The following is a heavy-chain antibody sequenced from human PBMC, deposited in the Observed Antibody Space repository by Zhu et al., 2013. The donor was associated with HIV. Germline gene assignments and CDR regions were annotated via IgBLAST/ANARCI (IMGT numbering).Heavy chain of an antibody. J-gene: IGHJ5*02. CDR1: GGTFSSYA. V-gene: IGHV1-69*01. CDR2: IIPIFGTA. D-gene: IGHD3-3*01. CDR3: ARESDWDYDFWSGYENKYGYNWFDP. Sequence: VQLVQSGAEVKKPGSSVKVSCKASGGTFSSYAISWVRQAPGQGLEWMGGIIPIFGTANYAQKFQGRVTITADESTSTAYMELSSLRSEDTAVYYCARESDWDYDFWSGYENKYGYNWFDPWGQGTLVTVSS.